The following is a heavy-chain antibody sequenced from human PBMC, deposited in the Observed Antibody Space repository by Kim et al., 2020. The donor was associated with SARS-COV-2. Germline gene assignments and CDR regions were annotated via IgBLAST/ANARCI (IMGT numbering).Heavy chain of an antibody. J-gene: IGHJ6*02. CDR2: ISSSSSYI. CDR1: GFTFSSYS. V-gene: IGHV3-21*01. Sequence: GGSLRLSCAASGFTFSSYSMNWVRQAPGKGLEWVSSISSSSSYIYYADSVKVRFTISRDNAKNSLYLQMNSLRAEDTAVYYCARVVPAAIGGYYYYYGMDVWGQGTTVTVSS. D-gene: IGHD2-2*01. CDR3: ARVVPAAIGGYYYYYGMDV.